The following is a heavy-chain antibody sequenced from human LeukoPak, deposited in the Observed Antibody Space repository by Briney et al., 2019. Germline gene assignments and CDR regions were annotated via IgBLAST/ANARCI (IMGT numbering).Heavy chain of an antibody. V-gene: IGHV3-30*18. CDR1: GFTFSSYG. Sequence: GRSLRLSCAASGFTFSSYGMHWVRQAPGKGLEWVAVISYDGSNKYYADSVKGRFTISRDNSKNTLYLQMNSLRAEDTAVYYCAKDRYYDSSALDYWGQGTLVTVSS. CDR3: AKDRYYDSSALDY. CDR2: ISYDGSNK. D-gene: IGHD3-22*01. J-gene: IGHJ4*02.